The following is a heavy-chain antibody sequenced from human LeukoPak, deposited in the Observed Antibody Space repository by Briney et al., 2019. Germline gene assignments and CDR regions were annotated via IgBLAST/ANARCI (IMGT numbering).Heavy chain of an antibody. CDR1: GLTFSSYA. V-gene: IGHV3-30-3*02. J-gene: IGHJ4*02. Sequence: GGSLRLSCAASGLTFSSYAMHWVRQAPGKGLEWVAVISYDGSNKYYADSVKGRFTISRDNSKNTLFLQMSSLRAEDTAVYYCAKLIDYYCNRPIDYWGQGTLVTVSS. D-gene: IGHD2-21*02. CDR3: AKLIDYYCNRPIDY. CDR2: ISYDGSNK.